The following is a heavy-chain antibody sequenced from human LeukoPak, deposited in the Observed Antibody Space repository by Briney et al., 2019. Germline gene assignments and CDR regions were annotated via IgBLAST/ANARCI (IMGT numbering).Heavy chain of an antibody. CDR2: INPKSGGT. Sequence: ASVTVSFKVSGYTFTTYYMHWVRQATGQGLEWMCWINPKSGGTNYAQRFQVRVTMTRDTSSGTAHLELNSLTSDDTAEYYCPSLAVALGLGFDYWGQGILVTVSS. CDR1: GYTFTTYY. J-gene: IGHJ4*02. D-gene: IGHD3-16*01. CDR3: PSLAVALGLGFDY. V-gene: IGHV1-2*02.